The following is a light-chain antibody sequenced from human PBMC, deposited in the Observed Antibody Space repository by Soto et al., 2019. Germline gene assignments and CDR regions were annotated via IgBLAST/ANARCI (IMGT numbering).Light chain of an antibody. V-gene: IGKV1-27*01. Sequence: IQMTQSPSSLSVSIGDRVTITCRASQYIASDVGWHQVKPGNVPKLLIYAASTLKSGVPARFSGSGSGTNFTLTISSLQPEDVATYYCQKYNTAPWTFGQGTRVEIK. CDR1: QYIASD. J-gene: IGKJ1*01. CDR3: QKYNTAPWT. CDR2: AAS.